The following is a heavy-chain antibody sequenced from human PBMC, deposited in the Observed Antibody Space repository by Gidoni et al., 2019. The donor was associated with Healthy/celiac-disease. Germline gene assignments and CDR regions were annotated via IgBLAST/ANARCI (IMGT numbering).Heavy chain of an antibody. D-gene: IGHD3-10*01. CDR1: GGSISSSSYY. V-gene: IGHV4-39*02. CDR3: AREVVGSGNAFDI. Sequence: QLQLQVSGPGLVKPSETLSLTCTVSGGSISSSSYYWGWIRQPPGKGLEWIGSIYYSGSTYYNPSLKSRVTISVDTSKNQFSLKLSSVTAADTAVYYCAREVVGSGNAFDIWGQGTMVTVSS. CDR2: IYYSGST. J-gene: IGHJ3*02.